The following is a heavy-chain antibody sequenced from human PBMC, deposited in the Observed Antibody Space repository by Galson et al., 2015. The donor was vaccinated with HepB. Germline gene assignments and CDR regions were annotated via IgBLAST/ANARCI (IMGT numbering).Heavy chain of an antibody. D-gene: IGHD4-17*01. Sequence: SVKVSCKASGHTFTNYYMHWVRQAPGQGLEWMGVINPSGDSAEYARKFQGRLTLTRDTSTSTVYMELSSLKSEDTAVYYCARGLYSNYGWFDPWGQGALVTVSS. CDR1: GHTFTNYY. J-gene: IGHJ5*02. V-gene: IGHV1-46*01. CDR2: INPSGDSA. CDR3: ARGLYSNYGWFDP.